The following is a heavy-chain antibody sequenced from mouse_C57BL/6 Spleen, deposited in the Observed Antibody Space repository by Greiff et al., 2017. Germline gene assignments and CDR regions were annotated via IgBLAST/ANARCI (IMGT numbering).Heavy chain of an antibody. D-gene: IGHD4-1*01. CDR2: ISSGGSYT. CDR1: GFTFSSYG. J-gene: IGHJ2*01. Sequence: EVKLMESGGDLVKPGGSLKLSCAASGFTFSSYGMSWVRQTPDKRLEWVATISSGGSYTYYPDSVKGRFTISRDNAKNTLYLQMSSLKSEDTAMYYCARLANWDYWGQGTTLTVSS. V-gene: IGHV5-6*01. CDR3: ARLANWDY.